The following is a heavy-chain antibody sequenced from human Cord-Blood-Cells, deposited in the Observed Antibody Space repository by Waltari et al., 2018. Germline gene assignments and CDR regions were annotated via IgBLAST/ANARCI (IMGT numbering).Heavy chain of an antibody. D-gene: IGHD2-2*01. Sequence: EVQLVESGGGLVQSRGSLTLPCAASGFASSSYAMSWVRQAPGEGLGWVSGISGSGGSTYYADSVKGRFTISRDNSKNTLYLQMNGRRAEDTAVYFCAKEPCCSSTSLDYWGQGTLVTVSS. CDR2: ISGSGGST. V-gene: IGHV3-23*04. J-gene: IGHJ4*02. CDR1: GFASSSYA. CDR3: AKEPCCSSTSLDY.